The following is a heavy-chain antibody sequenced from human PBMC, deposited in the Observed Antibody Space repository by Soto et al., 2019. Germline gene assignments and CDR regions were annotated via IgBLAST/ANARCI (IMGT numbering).Heavy chain of an antibody. Sequence: QVQLQESGPGLVKPSETLSLTCSVSGDSISSYYWSWIRQPAGQGLEWIGRFEIGGSSNYNPSLKSRVTMSLDTSKNQVSVTLTSVTDADSAVYFFARLQSSYGYWFDPLGEGTMVTVSS. D-gene: IGHD5-18*01. V-gene: IGHV4-4*07. CDR2: FEIGGSS. CDR3: ARLQSSYGYWFDP. J-gene: IGHJ5*02. CDR1: GDSISSYY.